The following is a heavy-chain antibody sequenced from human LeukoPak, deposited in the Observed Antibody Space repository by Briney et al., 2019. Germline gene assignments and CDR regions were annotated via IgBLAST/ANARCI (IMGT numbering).Heavy chain of an antibody. CDR3: ARDGGELLRGYYFDY. CDR2: IVVGSGNT. Sequence: SVKVSCKASGFTFTSSAMQWVRQARGQRPEWIGWIVVGSGNTNYAQKFQGRVTITADESTSTAYMELSSLRSEDTAVYYCARDGGELLRGYYFDYWGQGTLVTVSS. CDR1: GFTFTSSA. J-gene: IGHJ4*02. V-gene: IGHV1-58*02. D-gene: IGHD1-26*01.